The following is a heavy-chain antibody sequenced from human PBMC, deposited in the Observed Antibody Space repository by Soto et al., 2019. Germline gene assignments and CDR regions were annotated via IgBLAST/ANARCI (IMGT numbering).Heavy chain of an antibody. V-gene: IGHV3-7*03. CDR1: GFTFSSYW. D-gene: IGHD3-3*01. CDR3: ARGNDFWSGYLVWYFDL. CDR2: IKQDGSEK. Sequence: SGGSLRLSCAASGFTFSSYWMSWVRQAPGKGLEWVANIKQDGSEKYYVDSVKGRFTISRDNAKNSLYLQMNSLRAEDTAVYYCARGNDFWSGYLVWYFDLWGRGTLVTVSS. J-gene: IGHJ2*01.